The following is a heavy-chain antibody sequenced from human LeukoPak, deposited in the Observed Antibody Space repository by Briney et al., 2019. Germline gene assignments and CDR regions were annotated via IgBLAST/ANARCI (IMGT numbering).Heavy chain of an antibody. V-gene: IGHV4-30-4*08. Sequence: LRLSCAASGFTFSSYEMNWVRQPPGKGLEWIGYIYYSGSTYYNPSLKSRVTISVDTPKNQFSLKLSSVTAADTAVYYCARVGYSYGRIDYFDYWGQGTLVTVSS. J-gene: IGHJ4*02. CDR2: IYYSGST. D-gene: IGHD5-18*01. CDR3: ARVGYSYGRIDYFDY. CDR1: GFTFSSYEMN.